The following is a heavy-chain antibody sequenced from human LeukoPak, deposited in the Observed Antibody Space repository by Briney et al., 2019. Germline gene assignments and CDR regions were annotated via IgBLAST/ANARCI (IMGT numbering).Heavy chain of an antibody. J-gene: IGHJ4*02. CDR1: GFTFSRNS. CDR3: ARDRGYFDN. V-gene: IGHV3-21*01. Sequence: GGSLRLSCAASGFTFSRNSMDWVRQAPGKGLEWLSSITSSSNYIYYADSVKGRFTISRDNVQNSLCLQMNSLRAEDTAMYYCARDRGYFDNWGQGTLVTVSS. CDR2: ITSSSNYI.